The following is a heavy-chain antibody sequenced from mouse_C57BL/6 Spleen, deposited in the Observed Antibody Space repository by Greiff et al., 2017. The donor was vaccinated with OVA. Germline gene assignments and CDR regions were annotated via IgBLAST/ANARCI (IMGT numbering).Heavy chain of an antibody. CDR1: GYTFTSYW. J-gene: IGHJ2*01. CDR2: IHPNSGST. CDR3: ARSFDGYYFDY. D-gene: IGHD2-3*01. V-gene: IGHV1-64*01. Sequence: VQLQQPGAELVKPGASVKLSCKASGYTFTSYWMHWVKQRPGQGLEWIGMIHPNSGSTNYNEKFKSNATLTVDKSSSTAYMQLSSLTSEDSAVYYCARSFDGYYFDYWGQGTTLTVSS.